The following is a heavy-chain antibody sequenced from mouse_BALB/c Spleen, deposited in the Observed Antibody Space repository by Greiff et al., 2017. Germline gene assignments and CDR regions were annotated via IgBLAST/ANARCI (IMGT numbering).Heavy chain of an antibody. Sequence: QVQLQQPGAELVKPGASVKMSCKASGYTFTSYYMHWVKQTPGQGLEWIGAIYPGNGDTSYNQKFKGKATVTADKSSSTAYMQLSSLTSEDSAVYYCARGGYYGSREVAYWGQGTLVTVSA. V-gene: IGHV1-12*01. CDR1: GYTFTSYY. CDR3: ARGGYYGSREVAY. CDR2: IYPGNGDT. D-gene: IGHD1-1*01. J-gene: IGHJ3*01.